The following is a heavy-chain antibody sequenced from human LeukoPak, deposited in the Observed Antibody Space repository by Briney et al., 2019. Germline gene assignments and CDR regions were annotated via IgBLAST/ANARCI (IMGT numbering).Heavy chain of an antibody. CDR2: IYYSGST. J-gene: IGHJ3*02. Sequence: SETLSLTCTVSGGSISSSSYYWGWIRQPPGKGLEWIGTIYYSGSTYYNPSLKSRVTISVDTSKNQFSLKLSSVTAADTAVYYCARGPYYDSSKTSAFDIWGQGTMVTVSS. V-gene: IGHV4-39*07. CDR1: GGSISSSSYY. D-gene: IGHD3-22*01. CDR3: ARGPYYDSSKTSAFDI.